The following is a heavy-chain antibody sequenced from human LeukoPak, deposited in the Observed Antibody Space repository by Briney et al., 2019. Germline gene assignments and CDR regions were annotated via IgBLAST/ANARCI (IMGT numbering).Heavy chain of an antibody. CDR3: AGGLYDSSGYYTVPFDY. J-gene: IGHJ4*02. V-gene: IGHV1-18*01. CDR2: ISAYNGNT. D-gene: IGHD3-22*01. Sequence: ASVKVSCKASGYTFTSYGISWVRQAPGQGLEWMGWISAYNGNTNYAQKLQGRVTMTTDTSTSTAYMELRSLRSDDTAVYYCAGGLYDSSGYYTVPFDYWGQGTLVTVSS. CDR1: GYTFTSYG.